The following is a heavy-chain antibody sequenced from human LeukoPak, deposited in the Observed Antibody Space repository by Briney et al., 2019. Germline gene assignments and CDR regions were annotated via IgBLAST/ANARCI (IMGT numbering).Heavy chain of an antibody. CDR2: ISASGP. D-gene: IGHD3-22*01. J-gene: IGHJ4*02. V-gene: IGHV3-23*01. CDR3: AKDHESDGYPCLDH. Sequence: GGSLRLSCAAPGFTFSSYSMNWVRQAPGKGLEWVSTISASGPYYADAVRGRFTISRDNSRNTLSLQMDSLRAEDTAVYYCAKDHESDGYPCLDHWGLGTLVTVSS. CDR1: GFTFSSYS.